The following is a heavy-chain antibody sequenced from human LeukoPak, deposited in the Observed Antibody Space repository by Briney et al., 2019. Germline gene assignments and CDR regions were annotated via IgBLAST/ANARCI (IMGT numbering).Heavy chain of an antibody. V-gene: IGHV1-69*04. D-gene: IGHD2-8*01. CDR1: GGTFSSYA. Sequence: SVKVSCKASGGTFSSYAISWVRQAPGQGLEWMGRIIPILGIANYAQKFQGRVTITADKSTSTAYMELSSLRSEDTAVYYRARDDGRGDYWGQGTLVTVSS. J-gene: IGHJ4*02. CDR3: ARDDGRGDY. CDR2: IIPILGIA.